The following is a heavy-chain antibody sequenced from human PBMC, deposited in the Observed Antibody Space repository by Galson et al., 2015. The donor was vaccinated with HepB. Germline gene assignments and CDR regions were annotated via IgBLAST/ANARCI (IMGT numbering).Heavy chain of an antibody. CDR1: GFTFSNVW. V-gene: IGHV3-15*01. D-gene: IGHD5-18*01. Sequence: SLRLSCAASGFTFSNVWMSWVRQGPGKGLEWVGRIKSERDDGTADHAAPVKGRFAISREDSKDTLYLQMDSLKTEDTAVYYCGVYSYGAVDHWGQGTLVTVSS. CDR3: GVYSYGAVDH. J-gene: IGHJ4*02. CDR2: IKSERDDGTA.